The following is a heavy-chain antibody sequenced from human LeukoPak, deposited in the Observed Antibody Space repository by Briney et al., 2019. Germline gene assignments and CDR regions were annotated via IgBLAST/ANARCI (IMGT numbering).Heavy chain of an antibody. D-gene: IGHD3-22*01. CDR3: ERTYGYYDDFFKI. Sequence: PGGSLRLSCAASGFTFDHYAMHWVRQPPGKGLEWVSGITWDSDTKGYADSVKGRFTISRDNAKNSLYLQMNYLRTEDMAVYYCERTYGYYDDFFKIWGQGTVV. CDR1: GFTFDHYA. CDR2: ITWDSDTK. J-gene: IGHJ3*02. V-gene: IGHV3-9*03.